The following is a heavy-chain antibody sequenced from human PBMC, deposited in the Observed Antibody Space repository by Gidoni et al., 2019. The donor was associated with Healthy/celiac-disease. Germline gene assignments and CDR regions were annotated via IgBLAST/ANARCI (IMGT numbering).Heavy chain of an antibody. J-gene: IGHJ6*02. D-gene: IGHD2-2*01. CDR3: ARRKYQLLYYYYYGMDV. Sequence: SLKSRVTISVDTSKNQFSLKLSSVTAADTAVYYCARRKYQLLYYYYYGMDVWGQGTTVTVSS. V-gene: IGHV4-59*01.